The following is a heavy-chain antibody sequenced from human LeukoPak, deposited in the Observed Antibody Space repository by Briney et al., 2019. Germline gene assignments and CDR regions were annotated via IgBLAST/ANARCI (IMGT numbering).Heavy chain of an antibody. CDR1: GGSITSSGDY. D-gene: IGHD1-26*01. J-gene: IGHJ4*02. CDR3: ARLEGGSYTKAFVF. V-gene: IGHV4-39*02. CDR2: VYYSGIT. Sequence: SETLSLTCTVSGGSITSSGDYWGWIRQPPGKGLEWIGAVYYSGITYYNPSLKSRVTISVDTSKNHFSLKLSSVTAADTAVYYCARLEGGSYTKAFVFCGQGTLVTVSS.